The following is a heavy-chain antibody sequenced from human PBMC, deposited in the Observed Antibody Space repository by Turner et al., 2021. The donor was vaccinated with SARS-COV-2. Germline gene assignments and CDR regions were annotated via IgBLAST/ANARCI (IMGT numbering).Heavy chain of an antibody. CDR2: ISYDGSNK. D-gene: IGHD6-19*01. CDR1: GFTFSSYA. V-gene: IGHV3-30*04. J-gene: IGHJ4*02. CDR3: ARDRSGWYLDY. Sequence: QVQLVESGGSVVQPGRSLRLSCEASGFTFSSYAMHWFRQAPGKWLEWVAVISYDGSNKFYAGSVKGRITISRDNSKNTLYLQMNSLRAEDTAVYYCARDRSGWYLDYWGQGTLVTVSS.